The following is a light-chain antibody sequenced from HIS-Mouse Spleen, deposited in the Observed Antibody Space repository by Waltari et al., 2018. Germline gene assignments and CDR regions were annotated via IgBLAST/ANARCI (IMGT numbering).Light chain of an antibody. CDR1: SSDLGSYNL. J-gene: IGLJ2*01. V-gene: IGLV2-23*01. CDR2: ECS. Sequence: QSALTQPASGSGSPGQSITIPCPGTSSDLGSYNLVSWYQQPPGKAPKLMIYECSKRPSGVSHRFSGSKSGNTASLTISGLQAEDEADYYCCSYAGSSTVVFGGGTKLTVL. CDR3: CSYAGSSTVV.